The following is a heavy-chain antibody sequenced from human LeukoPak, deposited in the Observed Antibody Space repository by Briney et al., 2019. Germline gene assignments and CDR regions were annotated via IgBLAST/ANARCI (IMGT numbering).Heavy chain of an antibody. CDR2: IYDSGST. CDR1: GGSITNYY. J-gene: IGHJ4*02. D-gene: IGHD1-14*01. V-gene: IGHV4-59*12. CDR3: ARTNRYAGGDRHFDY. Sequence: SETLSLTCTVSGGSITNYYWSWIRQPPGKGLEWIGYIYDSGSTNYNPSLKSRVTISVETSKNQFSLKLISVTAADTAVYYCARTNRYAGGDRHFDYWGRGTLVTVSS.